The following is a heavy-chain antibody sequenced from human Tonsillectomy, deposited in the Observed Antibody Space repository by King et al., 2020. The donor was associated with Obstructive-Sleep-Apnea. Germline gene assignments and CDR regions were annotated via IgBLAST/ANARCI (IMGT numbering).Heavy chain of an antibody. Sequence: QLVQSGAEVKKPGASVKVSCKASGYTFTSYGISWVRQAPGQGLEWMGWISAYNGNTNYAQKLQGRVTMTTDTSTSTAYMELRSLRSDDTAVYYCARDRYYYDSSGYAYYYYGMDVWGQGTTVTVSS. J-gene: IGHJ6*02. CDR1: GYTFTSYG. V-gene: IGHV1-18*04. D-gene: IGHD3-22*01. CDR2: ISAYNGNT. CDR3: ARDRYYYDSSGYAYYYYGMDV.